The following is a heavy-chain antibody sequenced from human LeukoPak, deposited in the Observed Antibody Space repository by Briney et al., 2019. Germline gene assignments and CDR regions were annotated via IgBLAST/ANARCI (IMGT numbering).Heavy chain of an antibody. Sequence: GGSLRLSCAASGFTFGSYSMNSVRQAPGKGREWVSYISSSSSTIYYADSVKGRFTIYRDNSKNTLYLQMNSLRDEDTAVYYCAREPYYDFWSGYYHYYYYGMDVWGQGTTVTVSS. CDR2: ISSSSSTI. CDR1: GFTFGSYS. CDR3: AREPYYDFWSGYYHYYYYGMDV. V-gene: IGHV3-48*02. J-gene: IGHJ6*02. D-gene: IGHD3-3*01.